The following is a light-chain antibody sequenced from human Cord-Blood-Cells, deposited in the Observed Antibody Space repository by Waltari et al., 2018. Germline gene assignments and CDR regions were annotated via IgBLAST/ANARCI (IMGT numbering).Light chain of an antibody. CDR1: SDSIASNY. CDR2: EDN. V-gene: IGLV6-57*01. J-gene: IGLJ3*02. Sequence: NFMLTQPHSVSESPGKTVTISCTRSSDSIASNYVQWYQQRPGSSPTTVIYEDNQRPSGVPDRFSGSIDSSSNSAYLTISGLKTEDEADYYCQSYDSSNQVFGGGTKLTVL. CDR3: QSYDSSNQV.